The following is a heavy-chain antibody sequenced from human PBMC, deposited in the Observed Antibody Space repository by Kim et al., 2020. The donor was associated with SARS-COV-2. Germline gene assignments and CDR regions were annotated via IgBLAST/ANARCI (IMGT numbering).Heavy chain of an antibody. V-gene: IGHV3-11*06. J-gene: IGHJ4*02. Sequence: VKGRFTISRDNAKNSLYLQMNSLRAEDTAVYYCARAGITMIVVKVYYFDYWGQGTLVTVSS. CDR3: ARAGITMIVVKVYYFDY. D-gene: IGHD3-22*01.